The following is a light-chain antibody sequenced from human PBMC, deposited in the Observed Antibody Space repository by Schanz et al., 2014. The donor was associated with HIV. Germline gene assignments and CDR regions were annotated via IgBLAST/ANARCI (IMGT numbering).Light chain of an antibody. V-gene: IGKV3-15*01. CDR2: GAF. CDR1: QSVSSY. J-gene: IGKJ1*01. Sequence: EIVLTQSPGTLSLSPGERATLSCRASQSVSSYLAWYQQKPGQAPRLLIYGAFTRATGIPVRFSGRGSGTEFTLTISSLQSEDFAVYYCQQYNNWPWTFGQGTKVEIK. CDR3: QQYNNWPWT.